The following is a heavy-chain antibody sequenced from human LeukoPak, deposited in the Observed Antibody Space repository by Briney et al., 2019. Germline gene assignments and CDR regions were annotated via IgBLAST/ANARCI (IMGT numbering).Heavy chain of an antibody. V-gene: IGHV1-46*01. Sequence: ASVKVSCKASGYTFTSYYMHWVRQAPGQGLEWMGIINPSGGSTSYAQKFQGRVTMTRDMSTSTVYMELSSLRSEDTAVYYCARDKTWLRGEFGAYYYYMDVWGKGTTVTVSS. J-gene: IGHJ6*03. D-gene: IGHD3-16*01. CDR1: GYTFTSYY. CDR3: ARDKTWLRGEFGAYYYYMDV. CDR2: INPSGGST.